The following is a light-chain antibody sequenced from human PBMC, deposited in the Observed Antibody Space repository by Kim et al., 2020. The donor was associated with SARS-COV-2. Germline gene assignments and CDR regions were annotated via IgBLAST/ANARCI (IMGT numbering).Light chain of an antibody. CDR1: RSYVGGYNY. Sequence: GQSVTISWPGTRSYVGGYNYVSWYQQHPGKAPKLMIYEVSKRPSGVPDRFSGSKSGNTASLTVSGLQAEDEADYYCSSYAGSNNLVFGGGTQLTVL. CDR2: EVS. V-gene: IGLV2-8*01. CDR3: SSYAGSNNLV. J-gene: IGLJ2*01.